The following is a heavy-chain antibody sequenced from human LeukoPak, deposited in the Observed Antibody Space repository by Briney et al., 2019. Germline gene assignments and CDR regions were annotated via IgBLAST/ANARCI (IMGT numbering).Heavy chain of an antibody. D-gene: IGHD6-19*01. CDR1: GFTFSSYS. J-gene: IGHJ5*02. CDR2: ISSISSYI. Sequence: GGSLRLSCAASGFTFSSYSMNWVRQAPGKGLEWVSSISSISSYIYYADSVKGRFTISRDNAKNSLYLQMNSLRAEDTAVYYCARARASSGRGPSNWFDPWGQGTLVTVSS. CDR3: ARARASSGRGPSNWFDP. V-gene: IGHV3-21*01.